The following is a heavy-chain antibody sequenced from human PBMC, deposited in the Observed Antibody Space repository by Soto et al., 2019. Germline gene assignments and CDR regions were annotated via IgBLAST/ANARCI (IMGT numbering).Heavy chain of an antibody. V-gene: IGHV3-23*04. Sequence: EVQLVESGGGLVQPGGSLRLSCAASGFTFSSYAMHWVRQAPGKGLEWVSAISGSGGSTYYADSVKGRFTISRDNAKNTLYLQKNSLRAQDMAVYYCAKARIGFLCAFDIWGQGTMVTVSS. CDR2: ISGSGGST. J-gene: IGHJ3*02. CDR3: AKARIGFLCAFDI. D-gene: IGHD2-2*03. CDR1: GFTFSSYA.